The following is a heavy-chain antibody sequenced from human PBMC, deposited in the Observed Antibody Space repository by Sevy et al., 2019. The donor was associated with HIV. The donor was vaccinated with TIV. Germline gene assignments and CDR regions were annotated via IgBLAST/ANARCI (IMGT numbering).Heavy chain of an antibody. J-gene: IGHJ5*02. V-gene: IGHV3-11*01. CDR2: ISRSGSTI. D-gene: IGHD3-22*01. CDR1: GFTFSDYY. CDR3: ARENTMIEEPGWFDP. Sequence: GGSLTLSCAASGFTFSDYYMSWIRHAPGKGLEWVSYISRSGSTINYADSVKGRFTISRDNAKNSLYLQINSLRAEDSAMYYCARENTMIEEPGWFDPWGQGTLVTVSS.